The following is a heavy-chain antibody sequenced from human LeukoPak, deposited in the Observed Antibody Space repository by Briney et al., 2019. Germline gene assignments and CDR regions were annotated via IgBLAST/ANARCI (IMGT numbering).Heavy chain of an antibody. CDR3: ARDSYGMDV. J-gene: IGHJ6*04. CDR2: IWDDGSNK. Sequence: GRSLTLSCAPSGLTLKSFGMHWVPQAPDKGVGWVLFIWDDGSNKNYADSVKGRLTISRDNSKNTLYLQMNSLRAEDTAVYYCARDSYGMDVWGEGTTGTVSS. V-gene: IGHV3-33*01. CDR1: GLTLKSFG.